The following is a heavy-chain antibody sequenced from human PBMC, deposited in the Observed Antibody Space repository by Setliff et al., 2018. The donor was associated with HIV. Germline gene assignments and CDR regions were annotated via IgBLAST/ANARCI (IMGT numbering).Heavy chain of an antibody. CDR2: IYTSGST. J-gene: IGHJ6*04. Sequence: SETLSLTCTVSGDSISSGSYYWTWIRQSAGKGLEWIGHIYTSGSTHYNPSLKSRLTISVDTSKNQFSLRLSSVTAADTAVYYCVRVSCSSWYSIPRYYYYAMDVCGNGTTVTVSS. V-gene: IGHV4-61*09. CDR3: VRVSCSSWYSIPRYYYYAMDV. D-gene: IGHD6-13*01. CDR1: GDSISSGSYY.